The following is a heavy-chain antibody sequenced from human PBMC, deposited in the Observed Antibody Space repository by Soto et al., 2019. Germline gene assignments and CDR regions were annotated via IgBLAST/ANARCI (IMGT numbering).Heavy chain of an antibody. CDR3: ARGALRPYYYGMDV. V-gene: IGHV4-31*03. D-gene: IGHD3-16*01. Sequence: PSGTLSLTCTLSGGSISSGGYYWSWIRQHPGKGLEWIGYIYYSGSTYYNPSLKSRVTISVDTSKNQFSLKLSSVTAADTAAYYCARGALRPYYYGMDVWGQGPTVTVSS. J-gene: IGHJ6*02. CDR1: GGSISSGGYY. CDR2: IYYSGST.